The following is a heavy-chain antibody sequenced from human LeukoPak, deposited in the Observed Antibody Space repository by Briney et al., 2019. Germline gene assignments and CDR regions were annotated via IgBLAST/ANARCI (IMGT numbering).Heavy chain of an antibody. CDR2: IYYGGST. D-gene: IGHD3-9*01. J-gene: IGHJ4*02. CDR1: DDSISSYY. CDR3: ARVSTGPGSYYFDY. V-gene: IGHV4-59*01. Sequence: PSETLSLTCTVSDDSISSYYWTWIRQPPGKGLEWIGYIYYGGSTNYNPSLKSRVIISVDTSKNQFSLKLSSVTAADTAVYYCARVSTGPGSYYFDYWGQGTLVTVSS.